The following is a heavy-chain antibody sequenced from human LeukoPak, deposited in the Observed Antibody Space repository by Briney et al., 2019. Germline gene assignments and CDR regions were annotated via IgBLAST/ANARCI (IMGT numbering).Heavy chain of an antibody. J-gene: IGHJ4*02. Sequence: PGGSLRLSCAASGFTFSKYWMLWVRQAPGEGLMWVSRINTDGSSVSYADSVKGRFTISRDNAKNTLYLQMDSLRVEDTAVYYCALGRGVFWGQGTLVTVSS. D-gene: IGHD1-26*01. V-gene: IGHV3-74*01. CDR1: GFTFSKYW. CDR2: INTDGSSV. CDR3: ALGRGVF.